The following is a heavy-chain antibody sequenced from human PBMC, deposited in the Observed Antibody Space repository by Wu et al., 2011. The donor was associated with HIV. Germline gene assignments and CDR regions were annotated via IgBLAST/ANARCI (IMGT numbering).Heavy chain of an antibody. CDR1: GYTFTSYG. J-gene: IGHJ6*02. CDR3: ATPLPFGAADLAYYYGMDV. CDR2: ISVYNGNT. Sequence: QVQLVQSGAEVKKPGSSVKVSCKTSGYTFTSYGISWVRQAPGQGLEWMGWISVYNGNTNYAQKLQGRVTMTTDTSSSTAYMELRSLTSDDTAVYYCATPLPFGAADLAYYYGMDVWGQGTTVTVSS. D-gene: IGHD3-3*01. V-gene: IGHV1-18*01.